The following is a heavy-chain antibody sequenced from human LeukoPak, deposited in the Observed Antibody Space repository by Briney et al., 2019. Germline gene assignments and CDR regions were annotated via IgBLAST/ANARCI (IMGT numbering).Heavy chain of an antibody. CDR1: GYTFTHYY. D-gene: IGHD4-11*01. CDR3: TRDSSTATTPYFDY. V-gene: IGHV1-2*02. J-gene: IGHJ4*02. Sequence: ASVKVSCKASGYTFTHYYLHWVRQAPGQGLEWMGWINPNNGGTNYAQKFQGRVTMTRDTSINTAYMELSSLRSDDTSVYYCTRDSSTATTPYFDYWGQGSLVTVSS. CDR2: INPNNGGT.